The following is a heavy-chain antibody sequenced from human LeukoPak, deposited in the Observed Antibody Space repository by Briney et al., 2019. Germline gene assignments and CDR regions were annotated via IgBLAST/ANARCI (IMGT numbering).Heavy chain of an antibody. D-gene: IGHD2-21*02. CDR2: INNDGSST. J-gene: IGHJ4*02. Sequence: GGSLRLSCAASGFTFIAYGMQWVPQAPGKGLVWVSRINNDGSSTSYADSVKGRFTISRDNAKNTLYLQVNSLRAEDTGVYYCARELPREVTLDYWGQGTLVTVSS. V-gene: IGHV3-74*01. CDR3: ARELPREVTLDY. CDR1: GFTFIAYG.